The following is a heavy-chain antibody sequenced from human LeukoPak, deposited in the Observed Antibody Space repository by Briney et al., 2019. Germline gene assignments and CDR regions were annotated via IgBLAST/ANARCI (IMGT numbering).Heavy chain of an antibody. Sequence: GGSLRLSCAGSGFTFASYAVHWVRQAPGRRLEWVAFISSDGTTEHYRDSVKGRFTLSRDNSKNTVSLQMNSLGTEDTAVYYCAKGRDSGSFIIDYWGQGTLVTVSS. D-gene: IGHD3-10*01. J-gene: IGHJ4*02. V-gene: IGHV3-30-3*01. CDR2: ISSDGTTE. CDR3: AKGRDSGSFIIDY. CDR1: GFTFASYA.